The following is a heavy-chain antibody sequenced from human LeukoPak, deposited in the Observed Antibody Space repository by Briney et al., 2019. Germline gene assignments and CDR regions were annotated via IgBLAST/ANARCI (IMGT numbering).Heavy chain of an antibody. CDR2: IWYDASNK. D-gene: IGHD3-10*01. CDR1: GFTFSSFG. V-gene: IGHV3-33*03. J-gene: IGHJ4*02. Sequence: PGGSLRLSCAASGFTFSSFGMHWVRQDPGKGLEWVAVIWYDASNKYYADSVKGRFTISRDNSKNTLYLQMNSLRDDDTAVYYCVRGVGVSRFNYLDSWGQGTLVTVSS. CDR3: VRGVGVSRFNYLDS.